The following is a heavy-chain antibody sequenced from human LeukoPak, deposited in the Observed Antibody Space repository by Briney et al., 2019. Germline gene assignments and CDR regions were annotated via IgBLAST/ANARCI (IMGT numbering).Heavy chain of an antibody. CDR1: GFTFSSYS. J-gene: IGHJ4*02. V-gene: IGHV3-21*01. CDR2: ISSSSSYI. Sequence: GGSLRLSCAASGFTFSSYSMNWVRQAPGKGLEWVSSISSSSSYIYYADSVKGRFTISRDNAKNSLYLQMNSLRAEDTAVYYCARALTSSWSIDYWGQGTLITVSS. CDR3: ARALTSSWSIDY. D-gene: IGHD6-13*01.